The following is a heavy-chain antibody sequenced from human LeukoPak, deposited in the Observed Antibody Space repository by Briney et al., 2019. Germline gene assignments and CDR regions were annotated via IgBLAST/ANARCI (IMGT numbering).Heavy chain of an antibody. CDR3: AREKARYAFDY. V-gene: IGHV4-34*01. Sequence: PSETLSLTCAVYGGSFSGYYWSWIRQPPGKGLEWIGEINHSGSTNYNPSLKSRVTISVDTSKNQFSLKLSSVTAADTAVYYCAREKARYAFDYWGQGTLVTVSS. CDR2: INHSGST. CDR1: GGSFSGYY. J-gene: IGHJ4*02. D-gene: IGHD3-9*01.